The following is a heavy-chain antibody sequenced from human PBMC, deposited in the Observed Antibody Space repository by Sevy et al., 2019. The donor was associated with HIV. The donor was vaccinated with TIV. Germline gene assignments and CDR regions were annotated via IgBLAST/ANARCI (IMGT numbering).Heavy chain of an antibody. J-gene: IGHJ6*02. D-gene: IGHD3-3*01. CDR3: ARDLPAGFFYYGMDV. CDR2: ISSSGSTI. Sequence: GGSLRLSCAAYGFTFSSYEMNWVRQAPGKGLEWVSYISSSGSTIYYADSVKGRFTISRDNAKNSLYLQMNSLRAEDTAVYYCARDLPAGFFYYGMDVWGQGTTVTVSS. V-gene: IGHV3-48*03. CDR1: GFTFSSYE.